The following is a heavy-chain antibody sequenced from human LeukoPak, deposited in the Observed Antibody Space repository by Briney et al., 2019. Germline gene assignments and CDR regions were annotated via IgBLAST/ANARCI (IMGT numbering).Heavy chain of an antibody. CDR1: GYSFTSYW. J-gene: IGHJ4*02. V-gene: IGHV5-51*01. Sequence: GESLKISCKGSGYSFTSYWIGWVRQMPGTGLEWLGIIYPGDSDTRYSPSFQGQVTISADKSISTAYLQWSSLKASDTAMYYCASSIAAAGDPADYWGQGTLVTVSS. CDR2: IYPGDSDT. CDR3: ASSIAAAGDPADY. D-gene: IGHD6-13*01.